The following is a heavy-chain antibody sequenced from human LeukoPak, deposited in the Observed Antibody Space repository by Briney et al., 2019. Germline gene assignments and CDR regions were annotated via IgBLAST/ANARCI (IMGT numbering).Heavy chain of an antibody. Sequence: SETLSLTCTVSGGSISSSSYYWGWIRQPPGKGLEWIGSIYYSGSTYYNPSLKSRVTISVDTSKNQFSLKLSSVTAADTAVYYCARDRAYYYYMDVWGKGTTVTVPS. CDR2: IYYSGST. CDR3: ARDRAYYYYMDV. V-gene: IGHV4-39*07. J-gene: IGHJ6*03. CDR1: GGSISSSSYY.